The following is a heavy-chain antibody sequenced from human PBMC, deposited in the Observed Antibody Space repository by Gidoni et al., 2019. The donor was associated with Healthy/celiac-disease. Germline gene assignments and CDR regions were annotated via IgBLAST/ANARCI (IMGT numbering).Heavy chain of an antibody. CDR2: ISYDGSNK. CDR3: AKENGLYSPLGMDV. Sequence: QVQLVESGGGVVQPGRSLRLSCAASGFTFSSYGMHWVRQAPGKGLEWVAVISYDGSNKYYADSVKGRFTISRDNPKNTLYLQMNSLRAEDTAVYYCAKENGLYSPLGMDVWGQGTTVTVSS. D-gene: IGHD4-4*01. V-gene: IGHV3-30*18. CDR1: GFTFSSYG. J-gene: IGHJ6*02.